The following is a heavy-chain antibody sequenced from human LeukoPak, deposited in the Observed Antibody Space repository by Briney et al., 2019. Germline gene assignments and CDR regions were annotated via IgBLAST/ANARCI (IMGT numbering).Heavy chain of an antibody. CDR1: GFTFSSYA. D-gene: IGHD2-2*01. Sequence: PGGSLRLSCAASGFTFSSYAMSWVRQAPGKGLEWVSRINTDGSSTSYADSVKGRFTISRDNAKNSLYLQMNSLRAEDTAVYYCARVGPKVVPAALSNWFDPWGQGTLVTVSS. CDR3: ARVGPKVVPAALSNWFDP. CDR2: INTDGSST. V-gene: IGHV3-74*01. J-gene: IGHJ5*02.